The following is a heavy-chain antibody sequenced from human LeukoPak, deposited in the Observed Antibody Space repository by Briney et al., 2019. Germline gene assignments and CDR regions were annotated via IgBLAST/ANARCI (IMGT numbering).Heavy chain of an antibody. CDR3: AKDEGFGELSPFDY. D-gene: IGHD3-10*01. J-gene: IGHJ4*02. Sequence: GGSLRLSCAASGFTFSSYAMSWVRQAPGKGLEWVSAISGSGGSTYYADSVKGRFTTSRDNSKNTLYLQMNSLRAEDTAVYYCAKDEGFGELSPFDYWGQGTLVTVSS. CDR2: ISGSGGST. CDR1: GFTFSSYA. V-gene: IGHV3-23*01.